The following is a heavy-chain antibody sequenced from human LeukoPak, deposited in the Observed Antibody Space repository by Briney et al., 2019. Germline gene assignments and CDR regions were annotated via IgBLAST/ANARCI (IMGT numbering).Heavy chain of an antibody. CDR1: GGSFSGYY. CDR2: INHSGST. D-gene: IGHD6-6*01. V-gene: IGHV4-34*01. Sequence: SETLSLTCAVYGGSFSGYYWSWIRQPPGKGLEWIGEINHSGSTNYNPSLKSRVTISVDTSKNQFSLKLSSVTAADTAAYYCARLYSSSAYYYYGMDVWGQGTTVTVSS. J-gene: IGHJ6*02. CDR3: ARLYSSSAYYYYGMDV.